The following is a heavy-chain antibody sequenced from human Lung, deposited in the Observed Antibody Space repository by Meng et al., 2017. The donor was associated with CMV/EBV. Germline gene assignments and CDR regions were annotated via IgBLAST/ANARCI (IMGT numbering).Heavy chain of an antibody. D-gene: IGHD3-10*01. J-gene: IGHJ1*01. CDR3: LRRSGGSV. V-gene: IGHV4-4*02. CDR1: GDSITNHNW. Sequence: VRVREAGPALVKPSETLSLTCAVSGDSITNHNWWAWVRQPPGKGLEWIGESPHRGSSAYNPSLKSRVSMSIDKSKNQFSLKLTSVTAADTAVYHCLRRSGGSVWGQGTLVTVSS. CDR2: SPHRGSS.